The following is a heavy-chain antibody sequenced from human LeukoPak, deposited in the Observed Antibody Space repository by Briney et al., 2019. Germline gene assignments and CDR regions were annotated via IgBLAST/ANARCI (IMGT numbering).Heavy chain of an antibody. CDR2: ISGSGGST. V-gene: IGHV3-23*01. J-gene: IGHJ6*04. CDR3: AKDFSSQSIAVAGRPYYYYYGMDV. D-gene: IGHD6-19*01. CDR1: GFTFSSYA. Sequence: GGSLRLSCAASGFTFSSYAMSWVRQAPGKGLEWVSAISGSGGSTYYADSVKGRFTFSRDNSKNTLYLQMNSLRAEDTAVYYCAKDFSSQSIAVAGRPYYYYYGMDVWGKGTTVTVSS.